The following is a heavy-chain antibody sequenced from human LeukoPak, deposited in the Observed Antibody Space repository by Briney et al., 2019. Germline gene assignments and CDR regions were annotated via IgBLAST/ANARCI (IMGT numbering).Heavy chain of an antibody. CDR3: AKDALAADQHRSSWYIANWFDP. CDR2: ISGSGGST. Sequence: GGSLRLSCAASGFTFSSYWMSWVRQAPGKGLEWVSAISGSGGSTYYADSVKGRFTISRDNSKNTLYLQMNSLRAEDTAVYYCAKDALAADQHRSSWYIANWFDPWGQGTLVTVSS. D-gene: IGHD6-13*01. V-gene: IGHV3-23*01. CDR1: GFTFSSYW. J-gene: IGHJ5*02.